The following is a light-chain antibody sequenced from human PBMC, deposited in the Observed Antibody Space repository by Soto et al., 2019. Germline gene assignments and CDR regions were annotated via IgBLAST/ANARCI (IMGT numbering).Light chain of an antibody. V-gene: IGKV3-11*01. CDR1: ENVRTF. J-gene: IGKJ1*01. CDR2: GAS. Sequence: EYVLTQSLATLSLSPGERATLSCRASENVRTFVDWYQQKPGQAPRLLIYGASNRATGIPARFSGSGSGTDFTLTISRLEPEDFAVYYCQQFGASLTWTFGQGTKVDIK. CDR3: QQFGASLTWT.